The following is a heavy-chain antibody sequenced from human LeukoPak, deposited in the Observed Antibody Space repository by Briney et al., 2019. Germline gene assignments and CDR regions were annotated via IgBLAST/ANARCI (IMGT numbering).Heavy chain of an antibody. J-gene: IGHJ5*02. CDR2: VNPYSGGT. CDR3: ARDRALTTSGELGH. V-gene: IGHV1-2*02. CDR1: GYTFTNYY. D-gene: IGHD4-17*01. Sequence: ASVKVSCKASGYTFTNYYIHWVRQAPGQGLEWMGWVNPYSGGTNYARKFQGRVTLTRDTSISTAYMELSRLTTDDTAIYFCARDRALTTSGELGHWGQGTLVTVSS.